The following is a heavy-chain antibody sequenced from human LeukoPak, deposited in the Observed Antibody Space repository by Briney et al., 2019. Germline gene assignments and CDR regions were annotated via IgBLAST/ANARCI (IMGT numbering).Heavy chain of an antibody. D-gene: IGHD3-10*01. CDR3: ARDFGDGFHFDY. J-gene: IGHJ4*02. CDR1: GFTFSSYA. CDR2: ISYDGSNK. Sequence: GRSLRLSCAASGFTFSSYAMHWVRQAPGKGLEWVAVISYDGSNKYYADSVKGRFTISRDNSKNTLYLQMNSLRAEDTAVYYCARDFGDGFHFDYWGQGTLVTVSS. V-gene: IGHV3-30*04.